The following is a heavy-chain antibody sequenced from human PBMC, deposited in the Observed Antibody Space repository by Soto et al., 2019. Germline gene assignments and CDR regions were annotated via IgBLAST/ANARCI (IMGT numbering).Heavy chain of an antibody. V-gene: IGHV3-73*02. Sequence: EVQLVESGGGLVQPGESLKLSCAASGFTFRGSAMHWVRQASGKGLEWVGRIRTKANSYATAYAASVQGRFTISRDDSKSTAYLQMNSLKTEDTAVYYCTGSLLAYCSGGKCHTDYYYYGMDVRGQGTAVTVSS. CDR1: GFTFRGSA. CDR3: TGSLLAYCSGGKCHTDYYYYGMDV. J-gene: IGHJ6*02. CDR2: IRTKANSYAT. D-gene: IGHD2-15*01.